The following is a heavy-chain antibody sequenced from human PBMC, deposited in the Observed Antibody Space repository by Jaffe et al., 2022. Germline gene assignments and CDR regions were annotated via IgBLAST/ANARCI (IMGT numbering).Heavy chain of an antibody. CDR1: GFTFSSYG. Sequence: QVQLVESGGGVVQPGGSLRLSCAASGFTFSSYGMHWVRQAPGKGLEWVAFIRYDGSNKYYADSVKGRFTISRDNSKNTLYLQMNSLRAEDTAVYYCAKDHPSSPHFDYWGQGTLVTVSS. V-gene: IGHV3-30*02. J-gene: IGHJ4*02. CDR2: IRYDGSNK. D-gene: IGHD6-6*01. CDR3: AKDHPSSPHFDY.